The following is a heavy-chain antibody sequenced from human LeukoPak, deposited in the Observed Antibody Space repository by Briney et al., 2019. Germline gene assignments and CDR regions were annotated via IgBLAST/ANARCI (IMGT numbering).Heavy chain of an antibody. Sequence: ASVKVSCKASGYTFTSYAMHWVRQAPGQRLEWMGWINAGNGNTKYSQEFQGRVTITRDTSASTAYMELSSLRSEDMAVYYCARVVHPYDYESSGLTYDAFDIWGQGTMVTVSS. CDR2: INAGNGNT. CDR1: GYTFTSYA. J-gene: IGHJ3*02. V-gene: IGHV1-3*03. CDR3: ARVVHPYDYESSGLTYDAFDI. D-gene: IGHD3-22*01.